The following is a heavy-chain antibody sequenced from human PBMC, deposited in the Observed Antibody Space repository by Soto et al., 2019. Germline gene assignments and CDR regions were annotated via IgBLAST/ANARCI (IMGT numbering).Heavy chain of an antibody. J-gene: IGHJ5*02. CDR3: ARGGNWSEH. CDR2: MYYNGNI. D-gene: IGHD3-16*01. V-gene: IGHV4-59*01. Sequence: SETRSLTCNVSGGSISNYYWTWVRQSPEKGLEWIGYMYYNGNINYNPSLKSRVTISIDTSKNQFSLTLKSVTAADTAVYYCARGGNWSEHWGQGVLVNVSA. CDR1: GGSISNYY.